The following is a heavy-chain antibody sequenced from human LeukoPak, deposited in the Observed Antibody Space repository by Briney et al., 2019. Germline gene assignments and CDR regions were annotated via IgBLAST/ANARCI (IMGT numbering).Heavy chain of an antibody. CDR1: GFIFSSYA. CDR3: ARVGPLVVSTPVPRIAVAGTSYFDY. CDR2: ISYDGNNK. D-gene: IGHD6-19*01. J-gene: IGHJ4*02. Sequence: GRSLRLSCAASGFIFSSYAMHWVRQAPGKGLEWVAVISYDGNNKYYTDSVKGRFTISRDNSKNTLYLQMNSLRADDTAVYYCARVGPLVVSTPVPRIAVAGTSYFDYWGQGTLVTVSS. V-gene: IGHV3-30-3*01.